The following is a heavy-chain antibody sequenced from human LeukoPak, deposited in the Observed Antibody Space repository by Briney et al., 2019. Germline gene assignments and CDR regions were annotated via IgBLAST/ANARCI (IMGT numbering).Heavy chain of an antibody. CDR3: ARDKCTNGVCRIDYYYYGMDV. V-gene: IGHV1-69*04. CDR1: GGTFSSYA. D-gene: IGHD2-8*01. CDR2: IIPILGIA. Sequence: ASVKVSCKASGGTFSSYAISWVRQAPGQGLEWMGRIIPILGIANYAQKFQGRVTITADKSTSTAYMELRSLRSDDTAVYYCARDKCTNGVCRIDYYYYGMDVWGQGTTVTVSS. J-gene: IGHJ6*02.